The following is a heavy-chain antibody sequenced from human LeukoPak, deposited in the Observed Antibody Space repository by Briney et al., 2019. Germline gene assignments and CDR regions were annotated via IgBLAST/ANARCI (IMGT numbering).Heavy chain of an antibody. CDR3: ARDSLLSYYYYGMDV. V-gene: IGHV3-48*04. Sequence: PGGSLRLSCAASGFTFNYYSMNWFRLAPGKGLEWSSCITSSSATIYYADSVRGRFTVSRDNAKNSLYLQMNSLRAEDTAVYYCARDSLLSYYYYGMDVWGQGTTVTVSS. CDR1: GFTFNYYS. J-gene: IGHJ6*02. CDR2: ITSSSATI.